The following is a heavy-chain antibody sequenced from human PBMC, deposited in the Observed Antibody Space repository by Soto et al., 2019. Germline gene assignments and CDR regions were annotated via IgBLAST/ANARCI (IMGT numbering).Heavy chain of an antibody. J-gene: IGHJ4*01. CDR2: ISGSGGST. V-gene: IGHV3-23*01. CDR1: GFTFSDFA. Sequence: EVQLLESGGGLVQPGGSLRLSCAASGFTFSDFAMNWVRQAPGKGLEWVSTISGSGGSTQYADSAKGRFTISSDNSKNMLYLQINDLGAEDRAVYYCAKSAGSIVGAFDYWGQGPLVTVSS. D-gene: IGHD1-26*01. CDR3: AKSAGSIVGAFDY.